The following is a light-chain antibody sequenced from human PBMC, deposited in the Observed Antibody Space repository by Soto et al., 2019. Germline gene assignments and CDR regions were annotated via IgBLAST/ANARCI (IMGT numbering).Light chain of an antibody. CDR3: CSYAGSDSYV. V-gene: IGLV2-11*01. Sequence: QSALTQPRSVSGSPGQSVTIFCTGTSSDVGGYDYVSWYQQHPGKVPKLMIYDVRERPSGVPDRVSGSKSGNTASLTISGLQAEDEAEYYCCSYAGSDSYVFGTGTKLTVL. J-gene: IGLJ1*01. CDR2: DVR. CDR1: SSDVGGYDY.